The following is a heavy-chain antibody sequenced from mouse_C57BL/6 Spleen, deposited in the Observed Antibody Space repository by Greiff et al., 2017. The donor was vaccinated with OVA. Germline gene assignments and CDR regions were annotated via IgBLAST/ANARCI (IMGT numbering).Heavy chain of an antibody. CDR2: IYPGSGST. CDR1: GYTFTSYW. D-gene: IGHD2-4*01. V-gene: IGHV1-55*01. CDR3: ARSGVYDYDGGYFDV. Sequence: QVQLKQPGAELVKPGASVKMSCKASGYTFTSYWITWVKQRPGQGLEWIGDIYPGSGSTNYNEKFKSKATLTVDTSSSTAYMQLSSLTSEDSAVYYCARSGVYDYDGGYFDVWGTGTTVTVSS. J-gene: IGHJ1*03.